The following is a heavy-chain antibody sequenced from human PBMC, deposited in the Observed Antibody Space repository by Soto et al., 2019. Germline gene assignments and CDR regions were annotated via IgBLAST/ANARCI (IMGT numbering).Heavy chain of an antibody. CDR1: GYTFTGNY. D-gene: IGHD2-21*02. V-gene: IGHV1-2*02. CDR2: INPRNGDT. Sequence: QVQLVQSGAEVKKPGASVKVSCKVSGYTFTGNYMHWMRQAPGQGPEWMGWINPRNGDTDYEQKYEGRVTITRDTSISTDYMDLSRLTSDDTAIYFCVRGGGVDVVTPTRIVFDYWGQGTLLTVSS. J-gene: IGHJ4*02. CDR3: VRGGGVDVVTPTRIVFDY.